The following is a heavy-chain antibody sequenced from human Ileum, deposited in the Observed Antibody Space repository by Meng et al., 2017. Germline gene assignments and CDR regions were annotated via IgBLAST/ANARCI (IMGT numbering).Heavy chain of an antibody. CDR1: GFIFRSYS. V-gene: IGHV3-64*07. CDR2: ISGDGRAT. D-gene: IGHD2-8*01. CDR3: AREGVPGTVGY. J-gene: IGHJ4*02. Sequence: EVHLVESGGDLVQPGGSLRLSCAASGFIFRSYSMHWVRQAPGKGLEYVSVISGDGRATYYTDSVEGRFTISRDNSKNTLYLQMDSLRTDDTALYYCAREGVPGTVGYWGQGTLVTVSS.